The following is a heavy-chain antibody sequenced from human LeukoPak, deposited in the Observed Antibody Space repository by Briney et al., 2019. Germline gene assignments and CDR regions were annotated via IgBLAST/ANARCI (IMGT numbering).Heavy chain of an antibody. CDR3: DGGYDPNYYYYMDV. D-gene: IGHD5-12*01. CDR1: GGSISGYY. J-gene: IGHJ6*03. CDR2: IYYSGIT. V-gene: IGHV4-59*01. Sequence: SETLSLTCTVSGGSISGYYWNWIRQPPGKGLEWIGYIYYSGITNYNPPLKSRVTISVDTSKNQFSLKLSSVTAADTAVYYCDGGYDPNYYYYMDVWGKGTTVTISS.